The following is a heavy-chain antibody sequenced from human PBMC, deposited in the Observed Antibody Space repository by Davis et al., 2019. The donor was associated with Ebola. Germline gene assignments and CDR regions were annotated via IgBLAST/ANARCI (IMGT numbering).Heavy chain of an antibody. CDR3: ARDRATGGQLWLRYYYGMDV. J-gene: IGHJ6*04. V-gene: IGHV4-4*02. CDR2: IYHTGYT. CDR1: GGSISSSEW. Sequence: SETLSPTCAVSGGSISSSEWWTWVRQPPGKGLEWIGEIYHTGYTHYNPSLKRRVIMSVDKSKSQFSLSLSSVTAADTALYYCARDRATGGQLWLRYYYGMDVWGKGTTVTVSS. D-gene: IGHD5-18*01.